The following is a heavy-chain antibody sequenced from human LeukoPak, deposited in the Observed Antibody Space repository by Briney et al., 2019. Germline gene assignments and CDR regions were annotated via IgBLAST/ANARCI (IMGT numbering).Heavy chain of an antibody. Sequence: SETLSLTCAVYGGSFSGYYWSWIRQPPGKGLEWIGEINHSGSTNYNPSLKSRVTISVDTSKNQFSLKLSSVTAADTAKYYCARWSYGDYVRYFDYWGQGTLVTISS. V-gene: IGHV4-34*01. CDR1: GGSFSGYY. CDR3: ARWSYGDYVRYFDY. J-gene: IGHJ4*02. D-gene: IGHD4-17*01. CDR2: INHSGST.